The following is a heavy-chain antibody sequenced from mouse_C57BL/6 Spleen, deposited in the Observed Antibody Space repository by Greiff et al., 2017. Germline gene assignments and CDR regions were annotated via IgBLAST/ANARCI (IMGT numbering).Heavy chain of an antibody. CDR2: INPYNGGT. CDR1: GYTFTDYY. CDR3: ARDYGREGYFDV. Sequence: VQLQQSGPVLVKPGASVKMSCKASGYTFTDYYMNWVKQSHGKSLEWIGVINPYNGGTSYNQKFKGKATLTVDKSSSTAYMELNSLTSEDSAVYYCARDYGREGYFDVWGTGTTVTVSS. J-gene: IGHJ1*03. D-gene: IGHD1-1*01. V-gene: IGHV1-19*01.